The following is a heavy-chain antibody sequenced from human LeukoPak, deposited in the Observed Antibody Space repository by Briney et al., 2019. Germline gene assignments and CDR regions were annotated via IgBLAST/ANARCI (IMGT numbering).Heavy chain of an antibody. CDR2: IYPGDSGT. J-gene: IGHJ4*02. V-gene: IGHV5-51*01. CDR1: GYIFTSYW. Sequence: GESLKISXKGSGYIFTSYWIGWVREMPGKRLECMGIIYPGDSGTIYSPSFQGQVTISADKSITTAYLEWTSLKASDTAMYYCASGRITIFGVVIPAFDYWGQGTLVTVSS. D-gene: IGHD3-3*01. CDR3: ASGRITIFGVVIPAFDY.